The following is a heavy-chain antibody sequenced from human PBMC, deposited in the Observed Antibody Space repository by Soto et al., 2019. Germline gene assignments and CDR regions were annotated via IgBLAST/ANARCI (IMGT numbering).Heavy chain of an antibody. J-gene: IGHJ4*02. D-gene: IGHD2-21*02. CDR2: IKTDGSKT. V-gene: IGHV3-74*01. CDR3: VSAVTATPDY. Sequence: EVYLEESGGGLAQPGESLRLSCLASGFPFTNYWMHWVRQAPGKGLEWVARIKTDGSKTSYAESVKGRFTISRDNANNTRQLQMNSLRVEDTAVYYCVSAVTATPDYWGQGTLVTVSS. CDR1: GFPFTNYW.